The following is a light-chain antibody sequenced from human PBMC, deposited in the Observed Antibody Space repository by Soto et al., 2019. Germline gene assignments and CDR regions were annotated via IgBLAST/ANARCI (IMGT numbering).Light chain of an antibody. Sequence: LTQPASVSGSPGQSITISCTGTSGDVGSYNRVSWYQQHPGKAPKLIIYEVTDRPSGVSNRFSGSKSGNTASLTISGLQAEDEAEYYCSSYTNINTRACVFGTGTKVTVL. V-gene: IGLV2-14*01. CDR3: SSYTNINTRACV. CDR2: EVT. CDR1: SGDVGSYNR. J-gene: IGLJ1*01.